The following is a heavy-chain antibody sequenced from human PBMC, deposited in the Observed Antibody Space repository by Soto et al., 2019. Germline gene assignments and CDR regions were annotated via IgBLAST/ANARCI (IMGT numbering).Heavy chain of an antibody. V-gene: IGHV3-30*03. J-gene: IGHJ6*02. CDR2: ISYDGSKK. Sequence: GGSLRLSCAASGFSFSTYGLTWVRQAPGKGLEGVAMISYDGSKKKYVDSVEGRFTISRDNSRNALYLQMNSLRAEDTAVYYCARDKYEFGTYYYGMDVWGQGTTVTVSS. CDR1: GFSFSTYG. D-gene: IGHD2-2*01. CDR3: ARDKYEFGTYYYGMDV.